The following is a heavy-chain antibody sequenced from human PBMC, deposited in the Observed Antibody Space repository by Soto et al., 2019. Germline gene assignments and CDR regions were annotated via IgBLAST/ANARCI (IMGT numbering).Heavy chain of an antibody. Sequence: GGSLRLSCAASGFTFSSYWMHWVRQAPGKGLVWVSRINSDGSSTSYADSVKGRFTISRDNAKNTLYLQMNSLRAEDTAVYYCAREELVWLVSSYYGMDVWGQGTTVTVSS. D-gene: IGHD6-19*01. CDR1: GFTFSSYW. J-gene: IGHJ6*02. V-gene: IGHV3-74*01. CDR2: INSDGSST. CDR3: AREELVWLVSSYYGMDV.